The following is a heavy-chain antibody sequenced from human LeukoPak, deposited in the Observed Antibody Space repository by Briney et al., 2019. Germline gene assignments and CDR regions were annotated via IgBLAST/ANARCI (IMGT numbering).Heavy chain of an antibody. CDR1: GFIFSSYA. CDR2: ISYDGTNK. Sequence: GGSLRLSCEASGFIFSSYALHWVRQVPGAGLEWVAVISYDGTNKYYADSVKGRFTISRDNSKNTLSLQMNSLRGDDTAVFYCARDPGLGYRSGWYQDYFDYWGQGTLVTVSS. J-gene: IGHJ4*02. D-gene: IGHD6-19*01. V-gene: IGHV3-30-3*01. CDR3: ARDPGLGYRSGWYQDYFDY.